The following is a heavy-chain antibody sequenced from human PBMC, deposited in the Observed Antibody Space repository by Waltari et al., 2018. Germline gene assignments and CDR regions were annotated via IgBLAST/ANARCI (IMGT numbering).Heavy chain of an antibody. V-gene: IGHV4-34*01. Sequence: QLHLQQWGAGLLRPSETLSLTCGVDGGSFTGHYWSWIRQTPGKGLEWIGEVNQSGHTNYNPSLTSRGTSSVDTSKRQFFLTLIAETAADTAGYYCAGGRGWEDRVAGDYYYGMDVWGQGTTVTVSS. CDR3: AGGRGWEDRVAGDYYYGMDV. J-gene: IGHJ6*02. CDR1: GGSFTGHY. D-gene: IGHD6-19*01. CDR2: VNQSGHT.